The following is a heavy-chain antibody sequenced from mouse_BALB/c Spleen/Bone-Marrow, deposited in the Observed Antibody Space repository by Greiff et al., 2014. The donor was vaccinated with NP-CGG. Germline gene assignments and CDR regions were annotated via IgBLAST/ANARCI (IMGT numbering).Heavy chain of an antibody. V-gene: IGHV2-3*01. CDR1: GFSLTSYG. CDR3: AKGEYAKRYYAMDY. D-gene: IGHD2-10*02. CDR2: IWGDGSA. Sequence: VQLVESGPGLVAPSQSLSITCTVSGFSLTSYGVSWVRQSPGKGLEWLGVIWGDGSANYHSALISRLSISKDNSKSQLFLKLNSLQTDDTATYYCAKGEYAKRYYAMDYWGQGTSVTVSS. J-gene: IGHJ4*01.